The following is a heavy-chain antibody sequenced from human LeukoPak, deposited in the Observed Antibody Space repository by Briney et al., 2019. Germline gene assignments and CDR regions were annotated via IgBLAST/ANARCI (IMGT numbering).Heavy chain of an antibody. CDR3: TTGPGYDSSGYYY. Sequence: KPGGSLRLSCAASGFTFSNAWMSWVRQAPGKGLEWVGRIKSKTDGGTTDYAAPVKGRFTISRDDSKNMLYLQMNSLKTEDTAVYYCTTGPGYDSSGYYYWGQGTLVTVSS. V-gene: IGHV3-15*01. J-gene: IGHJ4*02. D-gene: IGHD3-22*01. CDR1: GFTFSNAW. CDR2: IKSKTDGGTT.